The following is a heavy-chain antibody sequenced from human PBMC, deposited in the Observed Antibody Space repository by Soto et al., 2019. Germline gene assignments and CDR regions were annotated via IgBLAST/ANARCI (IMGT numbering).Heavy chain of an antibody. J-gene: IGHJ4*02. CDR2: IKQDGRDK. CDR1: GFTPSDYW. Sequence: GGSLRLSCAASGFTPSDYWMSWVRQAPGKGLEWVANIKQDGRDKYYVDSVKGRFTISRDNTMNSLYLQMNSLRAEDMAVYYCARAIFGVVIMFDYWGQGALVTVSS. D-gene: IGHD3-3*01. V-gene: IGHV3-7*01. CDR3: ARAIFGVVIMFDY.